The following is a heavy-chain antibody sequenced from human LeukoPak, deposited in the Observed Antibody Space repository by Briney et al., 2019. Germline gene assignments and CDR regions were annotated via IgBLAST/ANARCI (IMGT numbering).Heavy chain of an antibody. V-gene: IGHV3-23*01. CDR3: AKDGGTTRTGDPYWYFDL. Sequence: PGGSLRLSCAASGFTFSSYAMSWVRQAPGKGLEWVSAISGSGGSTYYADSVKGRFTISRDNSKNTLYVQMNSLRAEDTAVYYCAKDGGTTRTGDPYWYFDLWGRGTLVTVSS. CDR2: ISGSGGST. CDR1: GFTFSSYA. D-gene: IGHD1-1*01. J-gene: IGHJ2*01.